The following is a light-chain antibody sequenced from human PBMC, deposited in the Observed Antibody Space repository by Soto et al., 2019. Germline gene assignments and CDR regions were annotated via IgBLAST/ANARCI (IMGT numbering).Light chain of an antibody. CDR1: QSVSSN. CDR2: GTS. J-gene: IGKJ1*01. CDR3: QQYGSSPRT. V-gene: IGKV3-20*01. Sequence: EILMTQSPVTLSVSPGERATLSCRASQSVSSNLAWYQQKPGQPPRPLMSGTSNRATGTPDRFSGSGSGTDFTLTISRLEPEDFTVYYCQQYGSSPRTFGQGTKVDIK.